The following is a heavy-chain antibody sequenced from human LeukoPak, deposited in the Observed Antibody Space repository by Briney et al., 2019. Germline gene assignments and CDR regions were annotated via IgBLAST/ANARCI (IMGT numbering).Heavy chain of an antibody. V-gene: IGHV3-23*01. CDR1: GFTFSSYA. Sequence: GGSLRLSCAASGFTFSSYAMSWVRQAPGKGLEWVSAISGSGGSTYYADSVKGWFTISRDNSKNTLYLQMNSLRAEDTAVYYCAKASGFDNWFDPWGQGTLVTVSS. D-gene: IGHD3-10*01. CDR2: ISGSGGST. CDR3: AKASGFDNWFDP. J-gene: IGHJ5*02.